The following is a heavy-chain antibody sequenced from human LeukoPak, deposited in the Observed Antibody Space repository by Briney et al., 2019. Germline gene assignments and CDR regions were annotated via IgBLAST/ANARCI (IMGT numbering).Heavy chain of an antibody. J-gene: IGHJ4*02. CDR2: IFYSGTT. V-gene: IGHV4-39*07. Sequence: PSETLSLTCTVSGGSISTANYYWGWIRHPPGKGLEWIGNIFYSGTTYYSPSLKSRVTMSLDTSRNQFSLKLNSVTAADTAVYYCARDNYDILTGYKGGLFDYWGQGTLVTVSS. CDR1: GGSISTANYY. CDR3: ARDNYDILTGYKGGLFDY. D-gene: IGHD3-9*01.